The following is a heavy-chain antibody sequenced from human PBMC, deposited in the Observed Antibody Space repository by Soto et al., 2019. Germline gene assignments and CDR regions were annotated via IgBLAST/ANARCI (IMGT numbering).Heavy chain of an antibody. Sequence: QLQLQESGPGLVKPSETLSLTCTVSGGAISSSSYDWGWIRQPPGKGRGWIGSIYYSGSTDYNPSLKSRVTITLDTSKNQFSQKLSSVTAADTAVYYCARHTRIPSWGGDGFDHWGQGTLVTVSS. D-gene: IGHD2-21*02. CDR1: GGAISSSSYD. CDR3: ARHTRIPSWGGDGFDH. J-gene: IGHJ5*02. V-gene: IGHV4-39*01. CDR2: IYYSGST.